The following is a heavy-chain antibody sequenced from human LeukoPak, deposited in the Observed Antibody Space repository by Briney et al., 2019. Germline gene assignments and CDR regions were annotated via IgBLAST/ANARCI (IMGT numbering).Heavy chain of an antibody. D-gene: IGHD3-16*01. V-gene: IGHV4-59*08. J-gene: IGHJ2*01. Sequence: SETLSLTCTVSGGSTSSDYWSWIRQSPGKGLEWVGYVYNSGDTGKNPSLKSRVTILLDTSKNQCSLKLTSVSAADTAVYYCARLKLGAYFNLWGRGTLVTVSS. CDR2: VYNSGDT. CDR3: ARLKLGAYFNL. CDR1: GGSTSSDY.